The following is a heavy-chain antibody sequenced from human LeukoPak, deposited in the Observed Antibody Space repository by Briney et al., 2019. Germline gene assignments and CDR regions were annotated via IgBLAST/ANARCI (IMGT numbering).Heavy chain of an antibody. J-gene: IGHJ4*02. V-gene: IGHV3-7*01. CDR2: INQGGSVK. CDR1: RLSFRDFW. Sequence: PGGSLRLSCAASRLSFRDFWMTWVRQAPGKGLEWVANINQGGSVKYYVDSVKGRFTISRDDAKSSLYVQMNSLRDEDTAVYYCARFGYSGWNLEYWGQGTLVTVSS. D-gene: IGHD5-12*01. CDR3: ARFGYSGWNLEY.